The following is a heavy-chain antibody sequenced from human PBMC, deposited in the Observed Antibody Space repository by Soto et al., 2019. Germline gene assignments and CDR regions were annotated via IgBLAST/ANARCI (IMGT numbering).Heavy chain of an antibody. D-gene: IGHD2-15*01. Sequence: GGSLRLSCSVSGFSFSTYPMHWVRQAPGKGLEDVSAITGDGVGTYYADSVKGRFTISRDNSKNTLYLQMSSLRDEDTAVYYCVKEIVGRFEWGQGTQVTVSS. V-gene: IGHV3-64D*08. J-gene: IGHJ4*02. CDR1: GFSFSTYP. CDR2: ITGDGVGT. CDR3: VKEIVGRFE.